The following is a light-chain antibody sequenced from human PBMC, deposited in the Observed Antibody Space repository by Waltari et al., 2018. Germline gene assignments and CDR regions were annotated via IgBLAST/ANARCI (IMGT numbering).Light chain of an antibody. CDR2: EFS. CDR3: SSYTSRSTLV. V-gene: IGLV2-14*03. Sequence: QSALTQPASVSGSPGQSITISCTGTSSDVGGYNYVSWYQQHPGKAPKRMIYEFSERPAGGSNRFSGSKSGNTASLTISGLQAEDEADYYCSSYTSRSTLVFGGGTKLTVL. CDR1: SSDVGGYNY. J-gene: IGLJ2*01.